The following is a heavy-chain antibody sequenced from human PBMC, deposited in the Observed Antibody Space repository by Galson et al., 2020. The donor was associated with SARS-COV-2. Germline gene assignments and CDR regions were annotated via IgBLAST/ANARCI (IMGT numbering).Heavy chain of an antibody. CDR2: MNPNSGNT. CDR1: GYTFTSYD. J-gene: IGHJ4*02. Sequence: GESLKISCKASGYTFTSYDINWVRQATGQGLEWMGWMNPNSGNTGYAQTFQGRVTMTRNTSISTAYMELSSLRSEDTAVYYCARDPYYYGSGSYWRQGDYWGQGTLVTVSS. V-gene: IGHV1-8*01. D-gene: IGHD3-10*01. CDR3: ARDPYYYGSGSYWRQGDY.